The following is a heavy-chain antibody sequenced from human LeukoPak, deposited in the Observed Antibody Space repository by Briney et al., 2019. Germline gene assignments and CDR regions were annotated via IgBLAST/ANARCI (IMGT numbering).Heavy chain of an antibody. CDR3: ATAGFLGIVATIKFDY. CDR2: FDPEDGET. D-gene: IGHD5-12*01. CDR1: GYTLTELS. V-gene: IGHV1-24*01. Sequence: ASVKVSCKVSGYTLTELSMHWVRQAPGKGLEWMGGFDPEDGETIYAQKFQGRVTMTEDTSTDTAYMELSSLRSEDTAVYYCATAGFLGIVATIKFDYWGQGALVTVSS. J-gene: IGHJ4*02.